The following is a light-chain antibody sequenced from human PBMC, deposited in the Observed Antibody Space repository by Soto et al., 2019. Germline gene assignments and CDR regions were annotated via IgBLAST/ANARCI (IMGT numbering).Light chain of an antibody. J-gene: IGKJ4*01. CDR2: DAS. CDR3: QQYDNLPLT. V-gene: IGKV1-33*01. Sequence: DIQMTQSPSSLSASVGDRVTITCQASQGISNYLNWYQQKPVKAPKLLIYDASNLETGVPSRFSGSGSGTDFTFTISSLQPEDIATYYCQQYDNLPLTFGGGTKVEIK. CDR1: QGISNY.